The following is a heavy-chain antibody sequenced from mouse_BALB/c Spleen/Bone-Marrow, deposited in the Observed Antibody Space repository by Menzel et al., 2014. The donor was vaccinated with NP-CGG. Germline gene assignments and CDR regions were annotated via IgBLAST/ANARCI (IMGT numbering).Heavy chain of an antibody. CDR2: IDPANGNT. D-gene: IGHD4-1*01. Sequence: VHVKQSGAELVKPGAPVKLSCTASGFNIKDTYMHWVKQRPEQGLEWIGRIDPANGNTKYDPKFQGKATITADTSSNTTYLQLSSLTSEDTAVYYCAKWEYYAMDYWSQGTSVTVSS. J-gene: IGHJ4*01. V-gene: IGHV14-3*02. CDR3: AKWEYYAMDY. CDR1: GFNIKDTY.